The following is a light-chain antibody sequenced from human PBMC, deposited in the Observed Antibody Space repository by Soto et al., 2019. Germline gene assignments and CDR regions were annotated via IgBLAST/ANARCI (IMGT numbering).Light chain of an antibody. CDR2: GAS. V-gene: IGKV3-20*01. CDR3: QNFYDSPFT. J-gene: IGKJ3*01. CDR1: ETISSHY. Sequence: EIVLMQSPDPLSLSPGERATLSCRASETISSHYIAWYQQKPGQAPRLLIFGASTRATGIPDRFSGSWSGTDFTLTISRLEPEDFAVYYCQNFYDSPFTFGPGTKVDIK.